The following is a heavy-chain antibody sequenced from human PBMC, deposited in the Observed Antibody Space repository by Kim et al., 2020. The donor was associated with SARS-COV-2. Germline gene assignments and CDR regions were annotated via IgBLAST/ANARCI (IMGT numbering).Heavy chain of an antibody. CDR3: ARGKAAMLAFDI. Sequence: SETLSLTCTVSGGSISSGDYYWSWIRQPPGKGLEWIGYIYYSGSTYYNPSLKSRVTISVDTSKNQFSLKLSSVTAADTAVYYCARGKAAMLAFDIWGQGTMVTVSS. V-gene: IGHV4-30-4*01. CDR2: IYYSGST. D-gene: IGHD2-2*01. J-gene: IGHJ3*02. CDR1: GGSISSGDYY.